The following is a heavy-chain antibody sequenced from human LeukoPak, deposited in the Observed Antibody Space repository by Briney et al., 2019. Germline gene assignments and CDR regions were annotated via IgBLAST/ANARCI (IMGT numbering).Heavy chain of an antibody. D-gene: IGHD2-2*01. CDR1: GYTFTSYY. CDR2: INPSGGST. J-gene: IGHJ4*02. CDR3: ARDYLDCSSTSCYVFDY. Sequence: ASVKVSCKASGYTFTSYYMHWVRQAPGQGLEWMGIINPSGGSTSYAQKFQGRVTMTRDTSISTAYMELSRLRSDDTAVYYCARDYLDCSSTSCYVFDYWGQGTLVTVSS. V-gene: IGHV1-46*01.